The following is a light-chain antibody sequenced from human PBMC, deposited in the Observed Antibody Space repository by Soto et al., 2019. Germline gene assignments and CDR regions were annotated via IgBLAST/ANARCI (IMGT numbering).Light chain of an antibody. CDR1: SSDVGSYNY. CDR2: DVS. V-gene: IGLV2-14*03. CDR3: SSCTTSSALHV. J-gene: IGLJ1*01. Sequence: QSVLTQSASVSGSPGQSITISCTGTSSDVGSYNYVSWYQQHPGKAPKLIIYDVSNRPSGVSDRFSGSKSGNTASLTISGLQTEDEADYYCSSCTTSSALHVFGTGTKVTVL.